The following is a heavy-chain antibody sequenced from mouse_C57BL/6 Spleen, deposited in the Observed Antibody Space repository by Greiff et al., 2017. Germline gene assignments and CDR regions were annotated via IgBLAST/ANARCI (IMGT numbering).Heavy chain of an antibody. J-gene: IGHJ2*01. D-gene: IGHD2-2*01. CDR2: INYDGSST. Sequence: EVKLEESEGGLVQPGSSMKLSCTASGFTFSDYYMAWVRQVPEKGLEWVANINYDGSSTYYLASLKSRFILSRDNAKNILYLQMSSLKSEDTATYYCARGRGGYDVGDFDYWGQGTTLTVSS. CDR1: GFTFSDYY. CDR3: ARGRGGYDVGDFDY. V-gene: IGHV5-16*01.